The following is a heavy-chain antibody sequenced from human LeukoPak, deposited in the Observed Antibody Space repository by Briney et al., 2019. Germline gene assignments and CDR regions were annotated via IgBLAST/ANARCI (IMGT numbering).Heavy chain of an antibody. CDR2: ISYDGSNK. Sequence: GRSLRLSCAASGFTFSSYAMHWVRQAPGKGLEWVAVISYDGSNKYYADSVKGRFTISRDNSKNTLYLQMNSLRAEDTAVYYCARSTAPRREFDYWGQGTLVTVSS. V-gene: IGHV3-30-3*01. CDR1: GFTFSSYA. CDR3: ARSTAPRREFDY. D-gene: IGHD2-2*01. J-gene: IGHJ4*02.